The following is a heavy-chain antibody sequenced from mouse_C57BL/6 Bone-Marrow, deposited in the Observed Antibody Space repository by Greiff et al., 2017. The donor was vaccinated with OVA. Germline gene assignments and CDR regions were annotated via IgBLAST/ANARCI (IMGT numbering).Heavy chain of an antibody. CDR2: LDPETGGT. V-gene: IGHV1-15*01. J-gene: IGHJ4*01. Sequence: VQLQESGAELVRPGASVTLSCKASGYTFTDYEMHWVKQTPVHGLEWIGALDPETGGTAYNQKFKGKAILTADKSSSTAYMELRSLTSEDSAVEYGTRGYSNYYAMDYWGQGTSVTVSS. CDR1: GYTFTDYE. D-gene: IGHD2-5*01. CDR3: TRGYSNYYAMDY.